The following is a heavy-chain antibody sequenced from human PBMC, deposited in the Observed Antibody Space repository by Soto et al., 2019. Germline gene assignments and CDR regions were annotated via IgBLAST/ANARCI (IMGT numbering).Heavy chain of an antibody. Sequence: GGSLRLSCAASGFTFSSYGMHWFRQAPGKGLEWVAVISYDGSNKYYADSVKGRFTISRDNSKNTLYLQMNSLRAEDAAVYYCAKDLGDSSVFDYWGQGTLVTVSS. CDR2: ISYDGSNK. D-gene: IGHD3-22*01. CDR1: GFTFSSYG. CDR3: AKDLGDSSVFDY. J-gene: IGHJ4*02. V-gene: IGHV3-30*18.